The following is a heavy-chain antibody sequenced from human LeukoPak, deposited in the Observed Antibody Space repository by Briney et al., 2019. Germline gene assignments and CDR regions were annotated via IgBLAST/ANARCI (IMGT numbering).Heavy chain of an antibody. J-gene: IGHJ4*02. Sequence: PGGSLRLSCAASGFTFSSYAMSWVRQAPGKGLEWVSAISGSGGSTYYADSMKGRFTISTDTSTKTPYLQMNRLRAETTGVYYRAKEPTLRPEDYFDYWGQGTLVTVSS. CDR2: ISGSGGST. CDR1: GFTFSSYA. D-gene: IGHD4-17*01. V-gene: IGHV3-23*01. CDR3: AKEPTLRPEDYFDY.